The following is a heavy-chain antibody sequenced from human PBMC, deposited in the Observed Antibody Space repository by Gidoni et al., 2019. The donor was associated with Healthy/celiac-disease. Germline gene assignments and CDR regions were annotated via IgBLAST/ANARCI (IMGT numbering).Heavy chain of an antibody. Sequence: LVESGGGVVQPGRSLRLSCAASGFTFSSYAMHWVRQAPGKGLEWVAVISYDGSNKYYADSVKGRFTISRDNSKNTLYLQMNSLRAEDTAVYYCARDGGSDGYYYYGMDVWGQGTTVTVSS. CDR1: GFTFSSYA. V-gene: IGHV3-30-3*01. J-gene: IGHJ6*02. D-gene: IGHD3-16*01. CDR3: ARDGGSDGYYYYGMDV. CDR2: ISYDGSNK.